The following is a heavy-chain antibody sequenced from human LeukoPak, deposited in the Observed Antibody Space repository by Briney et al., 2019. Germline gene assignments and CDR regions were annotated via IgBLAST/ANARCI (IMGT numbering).Heavy chain of an antibody. Sequence: GGSLRLSCAASGFTFSSYAMSWVRQAPGKGLEWVSAISGSGGSTYYADSVKGRFTISRDNAKNSLYLQMNSLRAEDTAVYYCARDQEDSSSWYSYFDYWGQGTLVTVSS. J-gene: IGHJ4*02. CDR3: ARDQEDSSSWYSYFDY. CDR2: ISGSGGST. V-gene: IGHV3-23*01. D-gene: IGHD6-13*01. CDR1: GFTFSSYA.